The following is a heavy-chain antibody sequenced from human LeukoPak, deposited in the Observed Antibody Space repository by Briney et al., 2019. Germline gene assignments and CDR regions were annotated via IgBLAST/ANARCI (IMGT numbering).Heavy chain of an antibody. V-gene: IGHV4-39*07. Sequence: PSETLSLTCTVSGGSISSSSYYWGWIRQPPGKGLEWIGSIYYSGSTYYNPSLKSRVTISVDTSKNQFSLKLSSVTAADTAVYYCARDLGDSSGYYFDYWGQGTLVTVSS. CDR3: ARDLGDSSGYYFDY. D-gene: IGHD3-22*01. CDR2: IYYSGST. J-gene: IGHJ4*02. CDR1: GGSISSSSYY.